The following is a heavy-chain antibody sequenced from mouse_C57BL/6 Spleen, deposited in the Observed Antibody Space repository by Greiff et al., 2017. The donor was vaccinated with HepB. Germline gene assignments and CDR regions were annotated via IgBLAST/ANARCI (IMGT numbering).Heavy chain of an antibody. CDR1: GFSLTSYG. D-gene: IGHD4-1*01. Sequence: QVQLKESGPGLVAPSQSLSITCTVSGFSLTSYGVHWVRQPPGKGLEWLVVIWSDGSTTYNSALKSRLSISKDNSKSQVCLKMNSLQTDDTAMYYVARPLTGTSLAMDYWGQGTSVTVSS. CDR2: IWSDGST. V-gene: IGHV2-6*03. J-gene: IGHJ4*01. CDR3: ARPLTGTSLAMDY.